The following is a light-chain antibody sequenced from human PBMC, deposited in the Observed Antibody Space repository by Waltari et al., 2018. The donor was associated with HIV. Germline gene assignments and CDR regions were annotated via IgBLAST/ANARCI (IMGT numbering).Light chain of an antibody. J-gene: IGLJ3*02. CDR2: DKD. CDR3: GTWDSSRGVWL. Sequence: QSVLTQPPSVSAAPGQKVTISCSGSSSNIGINYVSRYRQHPGKAPKLLIDDKDNRPSGLPDRFSGSKSGTSATLGITRLQTGDEADYYCGTWDSSRGVWLFGGGTKLTVL. CDR1: SSNIGINY. V-gene: IGLV1-51*01.